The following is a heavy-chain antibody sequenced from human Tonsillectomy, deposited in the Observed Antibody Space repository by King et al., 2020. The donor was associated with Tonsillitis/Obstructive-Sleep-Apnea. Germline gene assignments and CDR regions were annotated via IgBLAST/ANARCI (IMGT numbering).Heavy chain of an antibody. J-gene: IGHJ6*03. V-gene: IGHV4-4*01. CDR2: IYHSGST. CDR3: ARLGRFGNNYHYFYMDV. D-gene: IGHD3-10*01. CDR1: GGSINSRDW. Sequence: VQLQESGPGLVKPSGTLSLTCAVFGGSINSRDWWTWVRQSPGEGLEWIGEIYHSGSTNYNPSLKSRVTISVDTSKNKFSLKLTSVTAADTAVYCCARLGRFGNNYHYFYMDVWGKGTTVIVSS.